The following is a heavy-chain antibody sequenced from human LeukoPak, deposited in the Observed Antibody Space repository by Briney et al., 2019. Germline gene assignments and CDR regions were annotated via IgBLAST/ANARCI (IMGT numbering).Heavy chain of an antibody. CDR3: ATTFHDLHYRTYAFDF. J-gene: IGHJ4*02. CDR1: GLTFSNHW. D-gene: IGHD3-16*01. Sequence: GGSLRLSCAASGLTFSNHWMSWVRQAPGKGLDWVANVKQDGSEKYYVDSVKGRFTISRDNAKNSLYLQMNRLGAEDTAASSCATTFHDLHYRTYAFDFWGQGTLVTVSS. V-gene: IGHV3-7*01. CDR2: VKQDGSEK.